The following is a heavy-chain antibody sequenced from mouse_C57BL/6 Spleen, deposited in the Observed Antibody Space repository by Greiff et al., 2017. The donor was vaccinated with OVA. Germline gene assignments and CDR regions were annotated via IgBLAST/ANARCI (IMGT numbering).Heavy chain of an antibody. CDR3: ARSSSYAMDY. V-gene: IGHV1-69*01. J-gene: IGHJ4*01. CDR1: GYTFTSYW. Sequence: QVQLQQPGAELVMPGASVKLSCKASGYTFTSYWMHWVKQRPGQGLEWIGEIDPSDSYTNYNQKFKGKSTLTVDKSSSTAYMQLSSLTSEDSAVYYCARSSSYAMDYWGQGTSVTVSS. CDR2: IDPSDSYT.